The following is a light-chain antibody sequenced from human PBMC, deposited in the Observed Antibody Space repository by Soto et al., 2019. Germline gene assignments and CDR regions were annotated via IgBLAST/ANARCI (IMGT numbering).Light chain of an antibody. J-gene: IGKJ2*01. CDR1: QSISDW. V-gene: IGKV1-5*03. CDR3: QQYNSYPYT. CDR2: KVS. Sequence: DIQTTQSPSTLSASVGDRVTITCRASQSISDWLAWYQQKPGQAPKLLIYKVSRLESGVPSRFSGGGSGTEFTLTISSLQPDDFASYYCQQYNSYPYTFGQGTKLEIK.